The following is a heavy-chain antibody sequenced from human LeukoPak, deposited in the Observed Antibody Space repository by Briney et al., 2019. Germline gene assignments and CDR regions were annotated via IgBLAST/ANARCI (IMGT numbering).Heavy chain of an antibody. CDR2: IRNDGDVI. CDR3: PWDY. J-gene: IGHJ4*02. V-gene: IGHV3-30*02. D-gene: IGHD2-21*01. Sequence: GGSLRLSCAASGFTFTSFGMHWVRQAPGKGLEWVAFIRNDGDVIYYTDSVKGRFTISRDNSKNTVYLQFYCAKDFISIKALIPWDYWGQGTLVTVSP. CDR1: GFTFTSFG.